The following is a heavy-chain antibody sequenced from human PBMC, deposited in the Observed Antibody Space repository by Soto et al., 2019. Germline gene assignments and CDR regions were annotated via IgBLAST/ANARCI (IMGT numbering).Heavy chain of an antibody. CDR3: ARGSVLRFLEWFSKGGAYFDY. CDR2: INHSGST. J-gene: IGHJ4*02. CDR1: GGSFSGYY. V-gene: IGHV4-34*01. D-gene: IGHD3-3*01. Sequence: SETLSLTCAVYGGSFSGYYWSWIRQPPGKGLEWIGEINHSGSTNYNPSLKSRVTISVDTSKNQFSLKLSSATAADTAVYYCARGSVLRFLEWFSKGGAYFDYWGQGTLVTVSS.